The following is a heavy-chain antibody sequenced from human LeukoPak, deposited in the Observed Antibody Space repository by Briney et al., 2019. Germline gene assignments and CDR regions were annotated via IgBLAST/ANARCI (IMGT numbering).Heavy chain of an antibody. J-gene: IGHJ4*02. Sequence: GGSLKLSCAASGFTFSSYWMTWVRQAPGKGLEWVSSFSFNGESTYYADSAKGRFTISRDNSKNTLYLQMNSLRAEDTAVYYCTKAPLMSCTGAFCYPFDSWGQGVLVTVSS. V-gene: IGHV3-23*01. D-gene: IGHD2-8*02. CDR3: TKAPLMSCTGAFCYPFDS. CDR2: FSFNGEST. CDR1: GFTFSSYW.